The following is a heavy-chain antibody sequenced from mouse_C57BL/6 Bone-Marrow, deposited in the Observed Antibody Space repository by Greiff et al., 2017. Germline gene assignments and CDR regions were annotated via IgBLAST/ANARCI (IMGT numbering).Heavy chain of an antibody. D-gene: IGHD3-2*02. CDR3: ARQASSGPFAY. V-gene: IGHV5-15*01. J-gene: IGHJ3*01. Sequence: EVKLMESGGGLVQPGGSLKLSCAASGFTFSDYGMAWVRQAPRKGPEWVAFISNLAYSIYYADTVTGRFTISRENAKNTLYLEMRSLRSEDTAMYYCARQASSGPFAYWGQGTLVTVSA. CDR2: ISNLAYSI. CDR1: GFTFSDYG.